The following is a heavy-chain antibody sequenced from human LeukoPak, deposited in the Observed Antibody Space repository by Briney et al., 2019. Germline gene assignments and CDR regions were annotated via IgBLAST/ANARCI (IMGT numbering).Heavy chain of an antibody. CDR1: GGSISSYY. D-gene: IGHD3-22*01. Sequence: KTSETLSLTCTVSGGSISSYYWSWIRQPPGKGLEWIGYIYYSGSTNYNPSLKSRVTISVDTSKNQFSQKLSSVSAADTAVYYCARGSPPSAYDSSGYYQDWYFDLWGRGTLVTVSS. CDR3: ARGSPPSAYDSSGYYQDWYFDL. CDR2: IYYSGST. V-gene: IGHV4-59*01. J-gene: IGHJ2*01.